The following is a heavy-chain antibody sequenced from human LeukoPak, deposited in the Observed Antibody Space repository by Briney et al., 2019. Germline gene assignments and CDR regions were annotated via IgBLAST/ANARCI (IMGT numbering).Heavy chain of an antibody. CDR1: GGSISSGGYS. Sequence: SETLSLTCAVSGGSISSGGYSWSWIRQPPGKGLEWIGYIYHSGSTFYNPSLKSRVTISVDRSKNQFSLKLSSVTAADTAVYYCARGHYDFWSGYPGSEYYFDYWGQGTLVTVSS. V-gene: IGHV4-30-2*01. J-gene: IGHJ4*02. CDR3: ARGHYDFWSGYPGSEYYFDY. D-gene: IGHD3-3*01. CDR2: IYHSGST.